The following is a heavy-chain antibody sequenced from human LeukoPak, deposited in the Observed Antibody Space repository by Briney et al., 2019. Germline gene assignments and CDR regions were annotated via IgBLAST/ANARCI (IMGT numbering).Heavy chain of an antibody. Sequence: GGSLRLSCAASGFTFSSYSMNWVRQAPGKGLEWVSYISSSSSTIYYADSVKGRFTISRENAKNSLYLQMNSLRAGDTAVYYCARGRYSGSFDYWGQGTLVTVSS. V-gene: IGHV3-48*01. D-gene: IGHD6-6*01. J-gene: IGHJ4*02. CDR3: ARGRYSGSFDY. CDR1: GFTFSSYS. CDR2: ISSSSSTI.